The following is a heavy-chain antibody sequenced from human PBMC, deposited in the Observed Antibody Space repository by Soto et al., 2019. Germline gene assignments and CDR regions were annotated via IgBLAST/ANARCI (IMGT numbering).Heavy chain of an antibody. CDR2: ISAYNGNT. Sequence: ASVKVSCKASGYTFTSYGISWVRQAPGQGLEWMGWISAYNGNTNYAQKLQGRVTMTTDTSTSTAYMELRSLRSDDTAVYYCARETVSYVYFGYYGMDGWGQGTTVTVSS. CDR1: GYTFTSYG. CDR3: ARETVSYVYFGYYGMDG. J-gene: IGHJ6*02. D-gene: IGHD5-18*01. V-gene: IGHV1-18*01.